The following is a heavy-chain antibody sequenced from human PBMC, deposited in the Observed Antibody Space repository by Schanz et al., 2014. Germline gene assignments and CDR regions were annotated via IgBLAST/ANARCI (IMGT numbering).Heavy chain of an antibody. CDR3: ARSAGRDFWSGYYTRFDY. D-gene: IGHD3-3*01. CDR1: GYIFINSG. J-gene: IGHJ4*02. V-gene: IGHV1-18*01. CDR2: ISVYNHNK. Sequence: QDQLLQSGAAVKKPGSSVRVSCKASGYIFINSGISWVRQAPGQGLEWMGWISVYNHNKEYDQKFQGRVTMTTDTSTSTAYMALTDLRSDDTAVYYCARSAGRDFWSGYYTRFDYWGQGTLVTVSS.